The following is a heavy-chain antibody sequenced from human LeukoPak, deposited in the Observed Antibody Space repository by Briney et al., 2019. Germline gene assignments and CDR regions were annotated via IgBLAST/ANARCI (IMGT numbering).Heavy chain of an antibody. CDR3: ASTYYYASGTYHRPFDY. J-gene: IGHJ4*02. CDR1: GVSIGSYY. Sequence: PSETLSLTCTVSGVSIGSYYWSWIRQPPGKGLEWIGYSYYSGSANYNPSLKSRVTISVDTSKNQFSLKLTSVTAADTAVYYCASTYYYASGTYHRPFDYWGQGTLVTVSS. V-gene: IGHV4-59*08. D-gene: IGHD3-10*01. CDR2: SYYSGSA.